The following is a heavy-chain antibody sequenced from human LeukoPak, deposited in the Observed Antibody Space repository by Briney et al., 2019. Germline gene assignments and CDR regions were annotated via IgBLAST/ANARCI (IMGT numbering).Heavy chain of an antibody. CDR3: ARDLGDFWSGYYNNWFDP. D-gene: IGHD3-3*01. V-gene: IGHV1-8*03. Sequence: ASVKVSCKASGYTFTSYDINWVRQATGQGLEWMGWMNPNSGNTGYAQKFQGRVTITRNTSISTAYMELSSLRSEDTAVYYCARDLGDFWSGYYNNWFDPWGQGTLVTVSS. CDR1: GYTFTSYD. CDR2: MNPNSGNT. J-gene: IGHJ5*02.